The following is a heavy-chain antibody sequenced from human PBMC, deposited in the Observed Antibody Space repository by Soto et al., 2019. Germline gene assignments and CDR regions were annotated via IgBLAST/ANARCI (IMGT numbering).Heavy chain of an antibody. J-gene: IGHJ6*02. CDR1: GYTFTSYD. V-gene: IGHV1-8*01. D-gene: IGHD2-15*01. CDR3: ARGGYCSGGSCYSYYYYYYGMDV. CDR2: MNPNSGNT. Sequence: QVQLVQSGAEVKKPGASVKVSCKASGYTFTSYDINWVRQATGQGLEWMGWMNPNSGNTGYAQKFQGRVTMTRNTSISTAYMELSSLSSEDTAVYYCARGGYCSGGSCYSYYYYYYGMDVWGQGTTVTVSS.